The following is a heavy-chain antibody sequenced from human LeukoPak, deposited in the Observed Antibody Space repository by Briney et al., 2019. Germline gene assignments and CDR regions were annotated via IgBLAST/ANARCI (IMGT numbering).Heavy chain of an antibody. CDR3: ARENYYGSGSYHSILGY. V-gene: IGHV4-38-2*02. CDR2: VYQSGTT. Sequence: SSETLSLTCAVSGYSISSGYYWGWIRQPPGKGLEWIGSVYQSGTTYYNPSLKSRVTISLDTFKNQFSLRLSSVTAADTAVYFCARENYYGSGSYHSILGYWGPGTLVTVSS. CDR1: GYSISSGYY. D-gene: IGHD3-10*01. J-gene: IGHJ4*02.